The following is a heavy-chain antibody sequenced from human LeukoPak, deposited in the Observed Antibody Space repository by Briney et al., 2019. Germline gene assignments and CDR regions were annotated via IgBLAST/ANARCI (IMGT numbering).Heavy chain of an antibody. V-gene: IGHV3-30*02. Sequence: GGSLRLSCAASGFTFSNYGMHWVRQAPGKGLEWVAFIRYDGSNKYYADSVKGRFTISRDNSKNTLYLQMNSLRAEDTAVYYCAKQYCSGGSCYSDYFDYWGQGTLVTVSS. D-gene: IGHD2-15*01. CDR3: AKQYCSGGSCYSDYFDY. CDR2: IRYDGSNK. CDR1: GFTFSNYG. J-gene: IGHJ4*02.